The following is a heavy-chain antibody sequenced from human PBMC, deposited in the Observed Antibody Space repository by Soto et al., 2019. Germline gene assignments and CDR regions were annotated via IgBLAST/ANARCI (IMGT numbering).Heavy chain of an antibody. J-gene: IGHJ6*02. CDR1: GGSISSGDYY. CDR2: IYYSGST. D-gene: IGHD3-3*01. CDR3: ARALAYWTDFWSGYPPHGMDV. V-gene: IGHV4-30-4*01. Sequence: SETLSLTCTVSGGSISSGDYYWSWIRQPPGKGLEWIGYIYYSGSTYYNPSLKSRVTISVDTSKNQFSLKLSSVTAADTAVYYCARALAYWTDFWSGYPPHGMDVWGQGTTVTVSS.